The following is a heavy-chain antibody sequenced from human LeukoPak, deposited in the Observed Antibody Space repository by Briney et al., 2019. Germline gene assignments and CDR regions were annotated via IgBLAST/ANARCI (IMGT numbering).Heavy chain of an antibody. CDR3: ARGAAGFDY. J-gene: IGHJ4*02. CDR1: GFTFSTFD. V-gene: IGHV3-13*04. Sequence: GGSLRLSCAASGFTFSTFDMHWVRQATGKGLEWVSGMGKTAGDTYYSGSVKGRFTISRENVENSVYLEMNSLEAGDTAVYYCARGAAGFDYWGQGTLVSVSS. D-gene: IGHD6-13*01. CDR2: MGKTAGDT.